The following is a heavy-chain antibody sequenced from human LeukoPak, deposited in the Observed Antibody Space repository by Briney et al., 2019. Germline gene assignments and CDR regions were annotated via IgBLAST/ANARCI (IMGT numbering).Heavy chain of an antibody. CDR2: IYHSGST. D-gene: IGHD3-10*01. CDR1: GYSISSGYC. J-gene: IGHJ5*02. V-gene: IGHV4-38-2*02. CDR3: ARDSGTTGEGKFDP. Sequence: SETLSLTCTVSGYSISSGYCWGWIRQPPGKGLEWIGSIYHSGSTYYNPSLKSRVTISVDTSKNQFSLKLSSVTAADTAVYYCARDSGTTGEGKFDPWGQGTLVTVSS.